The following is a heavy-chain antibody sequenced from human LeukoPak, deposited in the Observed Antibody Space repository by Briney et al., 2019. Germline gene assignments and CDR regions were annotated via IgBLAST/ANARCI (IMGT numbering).Heavy chain of an antibody. Sequence: ASVKVSCKASGYTFTSYGISWVRQAPGQGLEWMGWISAYNGNTNYAQKLQGRVTMTTDTSTSTAYMELRSLRSDDTAVYYCARHPLLYYGSGSYYWFDPWGQGTLVTVSS. V-gene: IGHV1-18*01. J-gene: IGHJ5*02. CDR1: GYTFTSYG. CDR3: ARHPLLYYGSGSYYWFDP. CDR2: ISAYNGNT. D-gene: IGHD3-10*01.